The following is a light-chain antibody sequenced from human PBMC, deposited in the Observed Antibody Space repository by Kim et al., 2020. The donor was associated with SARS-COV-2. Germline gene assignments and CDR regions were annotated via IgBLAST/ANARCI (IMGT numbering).Light chain of an antibody. Sequence: SYELTQPPSVSVAPGETARIPCGGNHIGGKGVHWYQQRPGQAPVLVIYYDRDRPSGIPERFSGSNSGNTATLTISRVEPGGEADYYFQVWDSNSDHIVFG. CDR3: QVWDSNSDHIV. J-gene: IGLJ2*01. CDR1: HIGGKG. CDR2: YDR. V-gene: IGLV3-21*04.